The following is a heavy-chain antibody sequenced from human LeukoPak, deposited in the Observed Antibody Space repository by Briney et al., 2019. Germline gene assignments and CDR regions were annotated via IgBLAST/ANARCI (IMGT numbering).Heavy chain of an antibody. CDR1: GFTFSSYT. CDR2: ISSSSSYM. Sequence: GGSLRLSCAASGFTFSSYTMNWVRQAPGKGLECVSSISSSSSYMCYADSVKGRFTISRDNAKNSLYLQMNSLRAEDTAVYYCASAGLVYSSGWYLETPFDYWGQGTLVTVSS. D-gene: IGHD6-13*01. V-gene: IGHV3-21*01. J-gene: IGHJ4*02. CDR3: ASAGLVYSSGWYLETPFDY.